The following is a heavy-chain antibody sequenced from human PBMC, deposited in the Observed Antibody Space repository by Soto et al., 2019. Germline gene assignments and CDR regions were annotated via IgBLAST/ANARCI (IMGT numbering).Heavy chain of an antibody. V-gene: IGHV3-23*01. D-gene: IGHD2-2*01. CDR3: AKGRGYCSSTSCYEGFAFDI. Sequence: GGSLRLSCAASGFTFSSYAITWVRQAPGKGLEWVSTISGGGDGAFYADSVKGRFTITRDNSKNTLYLQMNSLRAEDTAVYYCAKGRGYCSSTSCYEGFAFDIWGQGTMVTVSS. CDR2: ISGGGDGA. J-gene: IGHJ3*02. CDR1: GFTFSSYA.